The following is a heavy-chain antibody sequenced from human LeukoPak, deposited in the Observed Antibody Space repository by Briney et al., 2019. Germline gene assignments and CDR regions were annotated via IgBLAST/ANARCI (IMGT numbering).Heavy chain of an antibody. V-gene: IGHV1-69*05. J-gene: IGHJ1*01. CDR3: ARDPLTGIAVAGTQGNFQH. Sequence: SVKVSYKASGGTFSSYAISWVRQAPGQGLEWMGGIIPIFGTANYAQKFQGRVTITTDESTSTAYMELSSLRSEDTAVYYCARDPLTGIAVAGTQGNFQHWGQGTLVTVSS. D-gene: IGHD6-19*01. CDR1: GGTFSSYA. CDR2: IIPIFGTA.